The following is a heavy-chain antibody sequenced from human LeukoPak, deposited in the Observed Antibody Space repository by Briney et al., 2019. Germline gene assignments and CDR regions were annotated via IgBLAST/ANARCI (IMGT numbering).Heavy chain of an antibody. CDR3: ARGGGQGSKAFDI. J-gene: IGHJ3*02. Sequence: GGSLRLSCAASGFTVSSNYMSWVRQAPGKGLEWVSVIHSGGSTYYADSVKGRFTISRDNSKNTLYLRMNSLRAEDTAVYYCARGGGQGSKAFDIWGQGTMVTVSS. D-gene: IGHD2-15*01. CDR2: IHSGGST. CDR1: GFTVSSNY. V-gene: IGHV3-53*01.